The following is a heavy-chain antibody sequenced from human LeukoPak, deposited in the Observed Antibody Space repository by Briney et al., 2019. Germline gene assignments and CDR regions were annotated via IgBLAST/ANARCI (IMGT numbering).Heavy chain of an antibody. D-gene: IGHD3-3*01. V-gene: IGHV4-59*01. CDR2: IYYSGST. J-gene: IGHJ6*03. Sequence: SETLSLTCTVSGGSISSYYWSWIRHPPGKGLEWIGYIYYSGSTNYNPSLKSRVTISVDTSKNQFSLKLSSVAGADRAVYYCASQGRYYDFWSGYSDYYYYMDVWGKGTTVTVSS. CDR3: ASQGRYYDFWSGYSDYYYYMDV. CDR1: GGSISSYY.